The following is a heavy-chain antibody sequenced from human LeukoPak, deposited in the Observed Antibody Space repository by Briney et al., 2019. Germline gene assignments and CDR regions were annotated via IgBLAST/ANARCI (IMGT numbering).Heavy chain of an antibody. CDR2: IYYSGST. J-gene: IGHJ2*01. D-gene: IGHD7-27*01. Sequence: SQTLSLTCTVSSGSISSGSYYWGWIRQPPGKGLEWIGSIYYSGSTYYNPSLKSRVTISVDTSKNQFSLKLSSVTAADTAVYYCATEERLGLGYWYFDLWGRGTLVTVSS. CDR3: ATEERLGLGYWYFDL. V-gene: IGHV4-39*01. CDR1: SGSISSGSYY.